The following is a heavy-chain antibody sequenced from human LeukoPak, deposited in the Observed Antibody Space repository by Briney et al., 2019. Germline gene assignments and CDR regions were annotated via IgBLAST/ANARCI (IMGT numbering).Heavy chain of an antibody. Sequence: GGSLRLSCAASGFTFNTYVMHWVRQAPGKGLVWVARIDTDGKTTTYADSVKGRFTISRDNAKNMLYVQMNSLRAEDTAVYYCVRDKDGYNFWGQGTVVSVSS. CDR2: IDTDGKTT. V-gene: IGHV3-74*01. CDR3: VRDKDGYNF. D-gene: IGHD5-18*01. J-gene: IGHJ4*02. CDR1: GFTFNTYV.